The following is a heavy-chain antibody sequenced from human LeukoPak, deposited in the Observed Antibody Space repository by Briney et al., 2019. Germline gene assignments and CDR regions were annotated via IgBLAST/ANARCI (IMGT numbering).Heavy chain of an antibody. CDR1: GFTFSRYG. D-gene: IGHD2-2*01. CDR2: IWNDGSKK. Sequence: GGSLRLSCAASGFTFSRYGMNWVRQAPGKGLEWVAVIWNDGSKKYYSDSVKGRFTISRDDSKNTLYLQMNSLRAEDTAVYYCARDSSYCSSTSCFGALFDYWGQGTLVTVSS. J-gene: IGHJ4*02. V-gene: IGHV3-33*01. CDR3: ARDSSYCSSTSCFGALFDY.